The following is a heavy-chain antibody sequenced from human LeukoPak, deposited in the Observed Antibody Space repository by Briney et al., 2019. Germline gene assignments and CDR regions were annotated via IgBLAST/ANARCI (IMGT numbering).Heavy chain of an antibody. D-gene: IGHD5-18*01. Sequence: GGSLRLSCAASGFTFSSYGMHWVRQATGKGLEWVSAIGTAGDTYYPGSVKGRFTISRENAKNSLYLQMNSLRAGDTAVYYCARGAVDTAMADYYYYYMDVWGKGTTVTVSS. V-gene: IGHV3-13*01. CDR3: ARGAVDTAMADYYYYYMDV. J-gene: IGHJ6*03. CDR2: IGTAGDT. CDR1: GFTFSSYG.